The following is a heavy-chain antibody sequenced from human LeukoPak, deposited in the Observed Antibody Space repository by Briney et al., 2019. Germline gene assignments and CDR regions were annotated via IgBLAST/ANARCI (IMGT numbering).Heavy chain of an antibody. V-gene: IGHV3-23*01. Sequence: GGSLRLSCAASGFTFSSYAMSWVRQAPGKGLEGVSAISGSGGSTYYADSVKGRFTISRDNYKNTLYLQMNSLRAEDTAVYYCAKDYYDSSGYYDFDYWGQGTLVTVSS. D-gene: IGHD3-22*01. CDR1: GFTFSSYA. J-gene: IGHJ4*02. CDR3: AKDYYDSSGYYDFDY. CDR2: ISGSGGST.